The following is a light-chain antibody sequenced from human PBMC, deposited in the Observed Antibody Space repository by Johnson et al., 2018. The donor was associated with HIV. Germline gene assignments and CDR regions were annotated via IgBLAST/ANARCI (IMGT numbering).Light chain of an antibody. V-gene: IGLV1-51*01. J-gene: IGLJ1*01. CDR2: DNN. Sequence: QSVLTQPPSVSAAPGQKVTISCSGSSSNIGNNYVSWYQQLPETAPKLLIYDNNKRPSAIPDRFSGSKSGTSATLGVTGLQTGDGADYYCGTWDSSLSAGVFGTGTKVTVL. CDR3: GTWDSSLSAGV. CDR1: SSNIGNNY.